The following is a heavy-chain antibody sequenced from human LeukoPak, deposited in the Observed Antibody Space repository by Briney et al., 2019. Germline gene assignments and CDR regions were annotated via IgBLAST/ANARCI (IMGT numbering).Heavy chain of an antibody. J-gene: IGHJ6*03. CDR2: INPNSGGT. Sequence: ASVKVSCKASGYTFTSYGISWVRQAPGQGLEWMGWINPNSGGTNYAQKFQGRVTMTRDTSISTAYMELSRLRSDDTAVYYCARVPRGSGSYAYYYYYMDVWGKGTTVTVSS. V-gene: IGHV1-2*02. CDR3: ARVPRGSGSYAYYYYYMDV. D-gene: IGHD3-10*01. CDR1: GYTFTSYG.